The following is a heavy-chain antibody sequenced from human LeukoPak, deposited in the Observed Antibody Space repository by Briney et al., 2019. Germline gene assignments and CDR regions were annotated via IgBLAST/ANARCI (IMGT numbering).Heavy chain of an antibody. CDR1: GYSFTGYY. Sequence: ASVKVSCKASGYSFTGYYLHWVRQAPGQGLEWMGWINPNSGATNYAQKFQGRVTMTRDTSISTAYMELSRLRAEDTAVYYCAKDGASSFRDAFDIWGQGTMVTVPS. V-gene: IGHV1-2*02. CDR2: INPNSGAT. J-gene: IGHJ3*02. CDR3: AKDGASSFRDAFDI. D-gene: IGHD6-13*01.